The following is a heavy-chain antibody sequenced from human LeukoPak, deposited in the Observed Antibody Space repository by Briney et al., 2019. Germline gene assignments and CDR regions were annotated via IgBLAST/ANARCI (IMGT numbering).Heavy chain of an antibody. CDR2: MNQDGSEK. D-gene: IGHD5-12*01. J-gene: IGHJ4*02. CDR3: ARDSGYDCFDY. V-gene: IGHV3-7*01. CDR1: GFTFSGSW. Sequence: GRSLRLSCAASGFTFSGSWMAWVRQAAGKGLEWVANMNQDGSEKNYVDSVKGRFTISRDNAKNSLYLQMNSLRAEDTAVYYCARDSGYDCFDYWGQGTLVTVSS.